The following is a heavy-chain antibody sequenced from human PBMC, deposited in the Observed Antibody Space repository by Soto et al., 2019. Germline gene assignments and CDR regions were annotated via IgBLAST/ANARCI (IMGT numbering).Heavy chain of an antibody. D-gene: IGHD3-22*01. V-gene: IGHV3-33*01. Sequence: ESVGGVVQPGRSLRLSCAASGFTFSSYGMHWVRQAPGKGLEWVAVIWYDGSNKYYADSVKGRFTISRDNSKNTLYLQMNSLRAEDTAVYYCARDSVGDSSGYSFDYWGQGTLVTVSS. CDR1: GFTFSSYG. J-gene: IGHJ4*02. CDR2: IWYDGSNK. CDR3: ARDSVGDSSGYSFDY.